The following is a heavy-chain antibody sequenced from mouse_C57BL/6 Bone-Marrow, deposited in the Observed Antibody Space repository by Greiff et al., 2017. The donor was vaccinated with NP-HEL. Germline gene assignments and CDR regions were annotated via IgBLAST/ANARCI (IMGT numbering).Heavy chain of an antibody. CDR2: IHPSDSDT. V-gene: IGHV1-74*01. J-gene: IGHJ1*03. CDR1: FW. Sequence: FWMHWVKQRPGQGLEWIGRIHPSDSDTNYNQKLKGKATLTVDKFSRTAYMQLSSLTSEDSAVYYCAMPALLRWGYFDFWGTGTTVTVSA. CDR3: AMPALLRWGYFDF. D-gene: IGHD1-1*01.